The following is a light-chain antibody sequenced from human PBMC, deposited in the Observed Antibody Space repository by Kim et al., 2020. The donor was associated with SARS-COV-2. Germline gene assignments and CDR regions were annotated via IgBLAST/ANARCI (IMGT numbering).Light chain of an antibody. CDR3: QQYNSYTWT. Sequence: DIQMTQSPSTLSASVGDRVTITCRASQTISNWLAWYQQKPGKASKLLMYTASTLESGVPSRFSGSGSGTEFTLTINSLQPDDFATYYCQQYNSYTWTFGQGTKVDIK. J-gene: IGKJ1*01. CDR2: TAS. V-gene: IGKV1-5*03. CDR1: QTISNW.